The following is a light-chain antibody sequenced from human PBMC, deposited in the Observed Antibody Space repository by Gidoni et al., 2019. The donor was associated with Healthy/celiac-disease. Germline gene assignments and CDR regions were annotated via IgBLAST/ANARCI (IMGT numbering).Light chain of an antibody. V-gene: IGKV3D-15*01. CDR3: QQYSSWPPIT. CDR1: QSVGSN. CDR2: AAS. J-gene: IGKJ5*01. Sequence: EIVMTPSPATLSVSPGERATLSCRASQSVGSNLAWYHQKPGQAPRLLIYAASTRATGISARFSGSGSGTQFTLTSSSLQSEDFALYYCQQYSSWPPITFGQGTRLEIK.